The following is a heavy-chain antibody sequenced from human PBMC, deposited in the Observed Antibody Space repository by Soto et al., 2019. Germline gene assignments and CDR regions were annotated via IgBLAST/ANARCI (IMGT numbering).Heavy chain of an antibody. D-gene: IGHD2-2*01. J-gene: IGHJ4*02. CDR1: PGSIDSGAFS. CDR3: ARPNWAQSSLGY. V-gene: IGHV4-30-2*01. Sequence: SQTLSLTCSLSPGSIDSGAFSFSWFRQPPGKGLEWIGYVTHSGTAYSIPSLNDRLTLSVDSSQTQFSLKLTPLTTADSALYYRARPNWAQSSLGYWGRGILVAV. CDR2: VTHSGTA.